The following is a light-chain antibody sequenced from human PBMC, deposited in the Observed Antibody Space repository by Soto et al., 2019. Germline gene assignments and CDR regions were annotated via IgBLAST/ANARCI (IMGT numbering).Light chain of an antibody. CDR2: HAS. V-gene: IGKV3-15*01. CDR1: QSVSSN. J-gene: IGKJ4*01. CDR3: QQYNKWPLT. Sequence: EIVMTQSPATLSVSPGERATLSCRASQSVSSNLAWYQQKPGQAPRLLIYHASTRATGIPARFSGSGSGTEFSLTISSLQSEDFEVYYCQQYNKWPLTFGGGTKMEIK.